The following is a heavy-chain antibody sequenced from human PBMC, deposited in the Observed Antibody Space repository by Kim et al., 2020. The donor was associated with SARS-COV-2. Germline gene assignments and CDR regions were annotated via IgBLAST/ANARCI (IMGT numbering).Heavy chain of an antibody. V-gene: IGHV3-23*01. J-gene: IGHJ3*02. D-gene: IGHD6-19*01. CDR2: ISGSGGST. Sequence: GGSLRLSCAASGFTFSSYAMSWVRQAPGKGLEWVSAISGSGGSTYYADSVKGRFTISRDNSKNTLYLQMNSLRAEDTAVYYCARPGGHYSSGWYEDAFDIWGQGTMVTVSS. CDR1: GFTFSSYA. CDR3: ARPGGHYSSGWYEDAFDI.